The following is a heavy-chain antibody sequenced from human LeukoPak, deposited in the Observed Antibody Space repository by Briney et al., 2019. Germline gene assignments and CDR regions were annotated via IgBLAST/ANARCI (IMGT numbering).Heavy chain of an antibody. CDR2: INADESDS. V-gene: IGHV3-74*01. CDR3: ARGGFYHSGSFDY. J-gene: IGHJ4*02. Sequence: GGSLRFSCAASGFTFINHWMHWVRQAPGKGLVWVSRINADESDSSYADSVKGRFTISRDNAKNTVFLQMDSLRADDTAVYYCARGGFYHSGSFDYWGQGTLVTVSS. D-gene: IGHD3-10*01. CDR1: GFTFINHW.